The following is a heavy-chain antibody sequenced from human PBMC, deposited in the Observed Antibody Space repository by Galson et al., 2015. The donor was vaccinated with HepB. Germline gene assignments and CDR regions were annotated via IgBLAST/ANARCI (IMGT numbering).Heavy chain of an antibody. J-gene: IGHJ4*02. D-gene: IGHD2-8*02. Sequence: SLRLSCAASGFTFSSYSMNWVRQAPGKGLEWVSSISSSSSYIYYADSVKGRFTISRDNAKNSLYLQMNSLRAEDTAVYYCARDRCTGGVCYLDYWGQGTLVTVSS. CDR1: GFTFSSYS. CDR3: ARDRCTGGVCYLDY. V-gene: IGHV3-21*01. CDR2: ISSSSSYI.